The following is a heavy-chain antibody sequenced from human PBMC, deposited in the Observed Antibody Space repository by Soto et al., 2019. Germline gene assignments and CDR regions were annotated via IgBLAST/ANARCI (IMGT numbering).Heavy chain of an antibody. D-gene: IGHD6-13*01. CDR2: IYYSGST. V-gene: IGHV4-39*01. J-gene: IGHJ6*02. Sequence: SETLSLTCTVSGGSISSSSYYWGWIRQPPGKGLEWIGSIYYSGSTYYNPSLKSRVTISVDTSKNQFSLKLSSVTAADTAVYYCARHGPPSSSSSYYRMDVWGQGTTVTVSS. CDR1: GGSISSSSYY. CDR3: ARHGPPSSSSSYYRMDV.